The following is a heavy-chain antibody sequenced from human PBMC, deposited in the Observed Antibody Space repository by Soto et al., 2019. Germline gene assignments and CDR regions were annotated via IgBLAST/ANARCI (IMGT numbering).Heavy chain of an antibody. J-gene: IGHJ4*02. CDR2: INAGNGNT. CDR3: ARVFRAAAGNRGDY. CDR1: GYTFTSYA. V-gene: IGHV1-3*01. D-gene: IGHD6-13*01. Sequence: ASVKLSCKASGYTFTSYAMHWVRQAPGQRLEWMGWINAGNGNTKYSQKFQGRVTITRDTSASTAYMELSSLRSEDTAVYYCARVFRAAAGNRGDYWGQGTLVTVYS.